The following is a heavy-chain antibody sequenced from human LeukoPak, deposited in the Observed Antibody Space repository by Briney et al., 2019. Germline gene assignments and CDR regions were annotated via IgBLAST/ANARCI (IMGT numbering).Heavy chain of an antibody. D-gene: IGHD2-21*02. CDR1: GFTVSSNY. V-gene: IGHV3-23*01. CDR3: AKDLGVVTAMGSGHWYFDL. J-gene: IGHJ2*01. CDR2: ISGSGGST. Sequence: GGSLRLSCAASGFTVSSNYLSWVRQAQGTGLGWVSAISGSGGSTYYADSVKGGFTISRDNYKNTLYLQMTSLRADDTAVYYCAKDLGVVTAMGSGHWYFDLWGRGTLVTVSS.